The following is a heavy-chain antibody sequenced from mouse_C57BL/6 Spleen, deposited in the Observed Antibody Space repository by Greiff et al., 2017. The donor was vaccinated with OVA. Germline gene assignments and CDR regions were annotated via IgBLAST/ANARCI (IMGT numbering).Heavy chain of an antibody. CDR1: GYTFTSYW. V-gene: IGHV1-64*01. Sequence: QVQLQQPGAELVKPGASVKLSCKASGYTFTSYWMHWVKQRPGQGLEWIGMIHPNSGSTNYNEKFKSKATLTVDKSSSTAYMQLSSLTSEDSAVYYCARSRGYGSSYVDYWGQGTTLTVSS. J-gene: IGHJ2*01. CDR2: IHPNSGST. D-gene: IGHD1-1*01. CDR3: ARSRGYGSSYVDY.